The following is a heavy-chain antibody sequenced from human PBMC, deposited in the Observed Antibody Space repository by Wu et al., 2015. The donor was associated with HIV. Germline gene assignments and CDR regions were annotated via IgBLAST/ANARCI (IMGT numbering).Heavy chain of an antibody. D-gene: IGHD4-11*01. J-gene: IGHJ4*02. CDR1: GDSISSGGYY. CDR3: ARAATVTIGSDY. Sequence: QVQLQESGPGLVKPSQTLSLSCNVSGDSISSGGYYWNWIRQSPGKGLEWIGYVYYSGRTDYNPSLRGRVSMTVDTSKNQFSLKMTSVTAADTAIYYCARAATVTIGSDYWGQGALVTVSS. V-gene: IGHV4-30-4*08. CDR2: VYYSGRT.